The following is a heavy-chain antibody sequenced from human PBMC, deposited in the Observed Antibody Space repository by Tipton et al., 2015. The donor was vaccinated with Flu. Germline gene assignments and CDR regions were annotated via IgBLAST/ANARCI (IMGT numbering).Heavy chain of an antibody. Sequence: TLSLTCAVSGDSIRSSDYYWGWIRQPPGKGLEWIGNIFLSGNTYHNPSLKSRVTISVDTSKNQFSLKLSSVTAADTAVYYCARRDYSNYVSEPKNWFDPWGQGILVTVTS. J-gene: IGHJ5*02. D-gene: IGHD4-11*01. V-gene: IGHV4-38-2*01. CDR3: ARRDYSNYVSEPKNWFDP. CDR2: IFLSGNT. CDR1: GDSIRSSDYY.